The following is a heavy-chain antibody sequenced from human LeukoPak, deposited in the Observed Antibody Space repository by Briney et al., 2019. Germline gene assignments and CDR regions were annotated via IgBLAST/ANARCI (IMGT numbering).Heavy chain of an antibody. Sequence: SCKASGGTFSSYAISWVRQAPGKALEWVSAISGSGGSTYYADSVTGRFTISRDNSKNTLYLQMNSLRVEDTSIYYCAKDTNEYRNFDSWGQGTLVTVSS. D-gene: IGHD3-16*02. CDR1: GGTFSSYA. CDR3: AKDTNEYRNFDS. CDR2: ISGSGGST. J-gene: IGHJ4*02. V-gene: IGHV3-23*01.